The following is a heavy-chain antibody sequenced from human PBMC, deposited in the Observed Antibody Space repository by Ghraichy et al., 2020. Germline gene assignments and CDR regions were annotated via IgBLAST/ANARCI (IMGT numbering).Heavy chain of an antibody. CDR1: RYTDARYY. D-gene: IGHD2-2*01. Sequence: ASVKVSCKSSRYTDARYYVYEVRQAALRGLEGMGWINAASGETRYSPRLLGRVSITKDEYARTVYMELRSLRSEDTAVYYCASFYSTSPEYNGEDVWGQGTQVTVCS. V-gene: IGHV1-3*01. J-gene: IGHJ6*02. CDR2: INAASGET. CDR3: ASFYSTSPEYNGEDV.